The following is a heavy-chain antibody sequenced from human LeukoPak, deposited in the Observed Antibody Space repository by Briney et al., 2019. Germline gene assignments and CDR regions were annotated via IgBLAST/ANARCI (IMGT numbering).Heavy chain of an antibody. J-gene: IGHJ4*02. D-gene: IGHD6-13*01. V-gene: IGHV1-18*01. CDR3: ARDPPYSSSWYYDV. CDR2: ISAYNGNT. CDR1: GYTFTSYG. Sequence: GASVKVSCKASGYTFTSYGISWVRQAPGQGLEWMGWISAYNGNTNYAQKLQGRVTITADKSTSTAYMELSSLRSEDTAVYYCARDPPYSSSWYYDVWGQGTLVTVSS.